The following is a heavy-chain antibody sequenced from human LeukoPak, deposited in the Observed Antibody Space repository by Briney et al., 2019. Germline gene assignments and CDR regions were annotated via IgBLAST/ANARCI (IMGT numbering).Heavy chain of an antibody. Sequence: PSETLSLTCAVYGGSFSAYYRSWIRQPPGKGLEWIGQINHSGTTNYNPSLKSRVTISVDTSKNQLSLKLSSVTAADTAVYYCARVDTAMSAFDPWGQGTLVTVSS. CDR3: ARVDTAMSAFDP. V-gene: IGHV4-34*01. CDR2: INHSGTT. CDR1: GGSFSAYY. D-gene: IGHD5-18*01. J-gene: IGHJ5*02.